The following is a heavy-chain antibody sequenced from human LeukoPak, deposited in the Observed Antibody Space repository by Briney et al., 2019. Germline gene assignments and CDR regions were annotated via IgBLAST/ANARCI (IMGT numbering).Heavy chain of an antibody. CDR3: AREFMIPFGGGDYFDY. D-gene: IGHD3-16*01. J-gene: IGHJ4*02. CDR2: ISSSSSTI. V-gene: IGHV3-48*04. Sequence: GGSLRLSCAASGFTFSSYSMNWVRQAPGKGLEWVSYISSSSSTIYYADSVKGRFTISRDNAKNSLYLQMNSLRAEDTAVYYCAREFMIPFGGGDYFDYWGQGTLVTVSS. CDR1: GFTFSSYS.